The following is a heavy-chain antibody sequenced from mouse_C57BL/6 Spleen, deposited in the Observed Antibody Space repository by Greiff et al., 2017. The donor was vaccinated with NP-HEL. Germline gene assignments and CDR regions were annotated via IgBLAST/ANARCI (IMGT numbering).Heavy chain of an antibody. V-gene: IGHV1-26*01. Sequence: EVQLQQSGPELVKPGASVKISCKASGYTFTDYYMNWVKQSHGKSLEWIGDINPNNGGTSYNQKFKGKATLTVDKSSSTAYMELRSLTSEDSAVDYCARLGVRLSSYYFDYWGQGTTLTVSS. CDR1: GYTFTDYY. CDR2: INPNNGGT. CDR3: ARLGVRLSSYYFDY. D-gene: IGHD1-1*02. J-gene: IGHJ2*01.